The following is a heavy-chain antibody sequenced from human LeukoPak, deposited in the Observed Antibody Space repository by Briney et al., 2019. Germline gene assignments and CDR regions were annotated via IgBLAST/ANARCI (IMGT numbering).Heavy chain of an antibody. J-gene: IGHJ6*03. CDR1: GGSISSYY. D-gene: IGHD6-13*01. Sequence: SETLSLTCTVSGGSISSYYWSWIRQPPGKGLEWIGYIYYSGSTNYNPSLKSRVTISVDTSKNQFSLRLSSVTAADTAVYYCARGYSSSWYNGIYYYYYYMDVWGKGTTVTVSS. CDR3: ARGYSSSWYNGIYYYYYYMDV. V-gene: IGHV4-59*01. CDR2: IYYSGST.